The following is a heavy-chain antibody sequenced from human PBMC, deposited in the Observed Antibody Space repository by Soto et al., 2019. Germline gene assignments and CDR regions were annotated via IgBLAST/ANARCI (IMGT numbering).Heavy chain of an antibody. CDR2: INDRGSI. Sequence: QVQLQQWGAGPLRPLETLSLTCGVSGGSFSGYYWAWIRQSPGKGLEWIGEINDRGSINYNPSLKSRVSISVDTSKNHSSLNLRSVPAADTAVYSCARESHDILTGPPWVWYFDLWGRGTLVTVSS. V-gene: IGHV4-34*01. D-gene: IGHD3-9*01. CDR1: GGSFSGYY. CDR3: ARESHDILTGPPWVWYFDL. J-gene: IGHJ2*01.